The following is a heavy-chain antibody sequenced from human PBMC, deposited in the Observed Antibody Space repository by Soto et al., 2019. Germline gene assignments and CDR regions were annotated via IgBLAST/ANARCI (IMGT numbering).Heavy chain of an antibody. CDR1: GYSFTNYW. CDR3: ARQGDVLTGYYDAKDFSQHYGMDV. J-gene: IGHJ6*02. Sequence: GESLKISCNASGYSFTNYWIAWVRQLPGKGLEWMGIIYPGDSDTRYSPSFQAHVTISADKSISTVYLQWSSLKASDTAMYYCARQGDVLTGYYDAKDFSQHYGMDVWGQGTTVTVYS. CDR2: IYPGDSDT. D-gene: IGHD3-9*01. V-gene: IGHV5-51*01.